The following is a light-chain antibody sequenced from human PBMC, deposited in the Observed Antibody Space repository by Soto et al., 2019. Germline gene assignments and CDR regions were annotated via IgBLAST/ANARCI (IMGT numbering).Light chain of an antibody. CDR3: QQTYDTPFT. J-gene: IGKJ3*01. Sequence: DIQMTQSPASLSASVGDRVTITCRASQSISTYLSWYQQTPGQAPKVLIYAASRLERGVPSRFSGSGSVTDFALTVSSLQPEDFATYYCQQTYDTPFTFVPGTTV. CDR2: AAS. V-gene: IGKV1-39*01. CDR1: QSISTY.